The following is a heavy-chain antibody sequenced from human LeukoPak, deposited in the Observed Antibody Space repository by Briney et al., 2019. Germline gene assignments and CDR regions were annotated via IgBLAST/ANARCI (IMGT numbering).Heavy chain of an antibody. CDR2: IWYDGSNK. CDR1: GFTFSTYA. Sequence: GGSPRLSCAASGFTFSTYAMHWVRQAPGKGLEWVAVIWYDGSNKYYADSVKGRFTISRDNSKNTLYLQMNSLRAEDTAVYYCAKGKGNYYDRSGYYVLDYWGQGTLVTVSS. D-gene: IGHD3-22*01. V-gene: IGHV3-33*06. CDR3: AKGKGNYYDRSGYYVLDY. J-gene: IGHJ4*02.